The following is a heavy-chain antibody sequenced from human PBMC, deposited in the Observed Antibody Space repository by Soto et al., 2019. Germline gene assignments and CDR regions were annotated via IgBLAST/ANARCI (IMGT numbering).Heavy chain of an antibody. CDR1: GFTVSRNY. CDR3: ARESEDLTSNFDY. V-gene: IGHV3-53*01. Sequence: GGSLRLSCAASGFTVSRNYVSWVRQAPGKGLAWVSLSYSGGTTDYADSVKGRFTISRDNSKNTLYLQMNSLRAEDTAVYYCARESEDLTSNFDYWGQGTLVTVSS. CDR2: SYSGGTT. J-gene: IGHJ4*02.